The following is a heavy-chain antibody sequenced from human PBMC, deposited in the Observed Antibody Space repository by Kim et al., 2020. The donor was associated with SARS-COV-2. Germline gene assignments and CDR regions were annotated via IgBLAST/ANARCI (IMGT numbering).Heavy chain of an antibody. D-gene: IGHD3-9*01. J-gene: IGHJ4*02. V-gene: IGHV5-51*01. CDR3: ARTGQYYDILTGYRSFDY. CDR2: IYPGDSDT. Sequence: GESLKISCKGSGYSFTSYWIGWVRQMPGKGLEWMGIIYPGDSDTRYSPSFQGQVTISADKSISTAYLQWSSLKASDTAMYYCARTGQYYDILTGYRSFDYWGQGTLVTVSS. CDR1: GYSFTSYW.